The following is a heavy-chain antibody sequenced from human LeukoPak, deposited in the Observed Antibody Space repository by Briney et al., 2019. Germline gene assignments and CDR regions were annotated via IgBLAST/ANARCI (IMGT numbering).Heavy chain of an antibody. V-gene: IGHV4-39*01. CDR2: IYYSGST. Sequence: PGGSLRLSCAASGFTFSKYWMSWIRQPPGKGLEWIGSIYYSGSTYYNPSLKSRVTISVDTSKNQFSLKLSSVTAADTAVYYCARTPLKMATATNWFDPWGQGTLVTVSS. D-gene: IGHD5-24*01. CDR3: ARTPLKMATATNWFDP. CDR1: GFTFSKYW. J-gene: IGHJ5*02.